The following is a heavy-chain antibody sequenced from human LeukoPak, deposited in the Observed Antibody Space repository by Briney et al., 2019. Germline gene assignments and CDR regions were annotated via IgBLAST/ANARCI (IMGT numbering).Heavy chain of an antibody. V-gene: IGHV1-18*01. CDR3: ARDYGGNPPLSYFDY. J-gene: IGHJ4*02. CDR2: ISAYNGNT. Sequence: ASVKVSCKASGYTFTSYGISWVRQAPGQGLEWLGWISAYNGNTNYAQKLQGTVTMTTDTSTSTAYMELRNLRSDDTAVYYCARDYGGNPPLSYFDYWGQGTLVTVSS. D-gene: IGHD4-23*01. CDR1: GYTFTSYG.